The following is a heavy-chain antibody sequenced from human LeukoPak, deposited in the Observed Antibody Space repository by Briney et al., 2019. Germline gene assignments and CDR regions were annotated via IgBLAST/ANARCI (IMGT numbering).Heavy chain of an antibody. D-gene: IGHD4-11*01. CDR2: ISSSSSYI. CDR1: GFTFSSYS. J-gene: IGHJ5*02. CDR3: ASMTTAFDP. V-gene: IGHV3-21*01. Sequence: GGSLRLSCAASGFTFSSYSMNWVRQAPGKGLEWVSSISSSSSYIYYADSVKGRFTISRDNAKNSLYLQTNSLRAEDTAVYYCASMTTAFDPWGQGTLVTVSS.